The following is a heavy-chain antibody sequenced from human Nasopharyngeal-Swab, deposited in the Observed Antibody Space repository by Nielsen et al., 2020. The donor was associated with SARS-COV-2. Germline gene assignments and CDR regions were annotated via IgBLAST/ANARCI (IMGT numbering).Heavy chain of an antibody. Sequence: GGSLRLSCAASGFTFSSYEMTWVRQAPGKGLEWVSYISSSGSTIYYADSVKGRFTISRDNAKNTLYLQMNSLRAEDTAVYYCARGVEDSSGWIDYFDYWGQGTLVTVSS. D-gene: IGHD6-19*01. CDR3: ARGVEDSSGWIDYFDY. V-gene: IGHV3-48*03. J-gene: IGHJ4*02. CDR1: GFTFSSYE. CDR2: ISSSGSTI.